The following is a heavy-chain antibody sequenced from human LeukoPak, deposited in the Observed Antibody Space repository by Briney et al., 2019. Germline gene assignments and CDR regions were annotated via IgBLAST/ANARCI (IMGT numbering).Heavy chain of an antibody. CDR1: GFTFDDYA. J-gene: IGHJ4*02. CDR2: ISWSSDDL. D-gene: IGHD4-17*01. CDR3: AKDQIGKNHGDYDSIDY. V-gene: IGHV3-9*01. Sequence: GGSLRLSCAASGFTFDDYAMHWVRQAPGKGLEWVSGISWSSDDLDYADSVKGRFTISRDNAKNSLYLQINSLRAEDTALYYCAKDQIGKNHGDYDSIDYWGQGTLVTVSS.